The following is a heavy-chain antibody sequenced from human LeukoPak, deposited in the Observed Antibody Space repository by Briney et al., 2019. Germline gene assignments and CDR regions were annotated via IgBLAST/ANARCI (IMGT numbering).Heavy chain of an antibody. CDR3: AKGSREWELLDAFDI. CDR1: GFTFSSYG. CDR2: ISGSGGRT. J-gene: IGHJ3*02. V-gene: IGHV3-23*01. Sequence: GGSLRLSCAASGFTFSSYGMSWVRQAPGKGLEWVSGISGSGGRTDYADSVKGRFIISRDNAKNTLFLQMDSLRAEDTAVYYCAKGSREWELLDAFDIWGQGTMVTVSS. D-gene: IGHD1-26*01.